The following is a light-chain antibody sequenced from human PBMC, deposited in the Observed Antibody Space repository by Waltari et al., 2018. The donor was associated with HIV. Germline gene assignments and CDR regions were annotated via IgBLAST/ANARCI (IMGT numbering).Light chain of an antibody. J-gene: IGLJ1*01. Sequence: QSALTTPRSVSVSPGQSVTISCTGNSSDVGAYHYVSWYQQHPVKAPKLSIYDVTKLPSVCADRVSGSKSCNTASLTISGLQSEDEADYYCCSYAGSSYDFGTVTNVTV. CDR1: SSDVGAYHY. V-gene: IGLV2-11*01. CDR2: DVT. CDR3: CSYAGSSYD.